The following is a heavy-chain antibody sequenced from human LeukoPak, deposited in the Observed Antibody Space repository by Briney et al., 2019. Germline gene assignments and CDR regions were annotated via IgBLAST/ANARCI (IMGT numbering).Heavy chain of an antibody. CDR3: ARGEAGTGYFDY. CDR2: IIPIFGTA. CDR1: GGTFSSYA. V-gene: IGHV1-69*05. J-gene: IGHJ4*02. Sequence: ASVKVSCKASGGTFSSYAICWVRQAPGQGLEWMGGIIPIFGTANYAQKFQGRVTITTDESTSTAYMELSSLRSEDTAVYYCARGEAGTGYFDYWGQGTLVTVSS. D-gene: IGHD6-19*01.